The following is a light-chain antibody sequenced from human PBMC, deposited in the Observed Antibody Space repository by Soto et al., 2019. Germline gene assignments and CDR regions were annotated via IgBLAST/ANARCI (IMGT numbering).Light chain of an antibody. V-gene: IGKV3-11*01. J-gene: IGKJ5*01. CDR2: DAS. Sequence: EVVLTQSPATLSLSPGETATLSCRASHNVDIDLAWYQQKPGQAPRLHIYDASNRATGIPARFSGSGSGTDVTLTISSLEPEDSAVYYCQQRKHWPPLTFGQGTRLQ. CDR1: HNVDID. CDR3: QQRKHWPPLT.